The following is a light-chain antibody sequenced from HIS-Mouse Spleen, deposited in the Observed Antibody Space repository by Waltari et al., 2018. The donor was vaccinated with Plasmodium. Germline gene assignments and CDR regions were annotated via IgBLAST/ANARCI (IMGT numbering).Light chain of an antibody. J-gene: IGLJ3*02. Sequence: SYELTQPPSVSVSPGQTARITCSGDALPKKYAYWYQQKSGQAPVLVIYEDSKRPSGSPMSFAGSSSGTMATLTISGAQVEDEADYYCYSTDSSGNHRVFGGGTKLTVL. CDR1: ALPKKY. V-gene: IGLV3-10*01. CDR3: YSTDSSGNHRV. CDR2: EDS.